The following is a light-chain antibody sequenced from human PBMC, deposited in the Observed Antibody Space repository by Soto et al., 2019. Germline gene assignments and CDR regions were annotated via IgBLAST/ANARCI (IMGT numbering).Light chain of an antibody. CDR1: SSNIGNNY. Sequence: QSVLTQPPSVSAAPGQKVTISCSGSSSNIGNNYVSWYQQLPGTAPKLLIYDNDKRPSGIPDRFSGSMSGTSATLAITGLHAGDEADYYCGTWDTRLSVGVFGTGTKLTVL. CDR3: GTWDTRLSVGV. CDR2: DND. J-gene: IGLJ1*01. V-gene: IGLV1-51*01.